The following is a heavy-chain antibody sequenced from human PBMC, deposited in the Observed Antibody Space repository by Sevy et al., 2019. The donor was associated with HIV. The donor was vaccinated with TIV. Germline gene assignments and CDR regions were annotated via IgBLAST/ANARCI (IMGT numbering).Heavy chain of an antibody. CDR3: ARRRYFYASGWKDVLDI. CDR2: INDGEIT. Sequence: SETLSLTCGVYGGSFSGHCWSWLRQTPEKGLEWIGEINDGEITDYNPSLESRVTMSVDTSKNQFSLKLKSVTAADTAVYYCARRRYFYASGWKDVLDIWGQGTLVTVSS. J-gene: IGHJ3*02. CDR1: GGSFSGHC. V-gene: IGHV4-34*01. D-gene: IGHD3-10*01.